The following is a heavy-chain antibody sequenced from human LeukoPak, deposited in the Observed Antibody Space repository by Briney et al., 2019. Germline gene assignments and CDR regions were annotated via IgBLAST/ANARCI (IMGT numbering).Heavy chain of an antibody. CDR3: ARVYRLADPSRGYFDF. CDR1: GGSISSSRYY. Sequence: SETLSLTCTVSGGSISSSRYYWAWIRQPPGKGLEWIGSIYYSELTYYNPSLERRVSMSLDTSKSQFSLRLISVTAADTAVYYCARVYRLADPSRGYFDFWGPGTLVTVSS. D-gene: IGHD3-9*01. J-gene: IGHJ4*02. V-gene: IGHV4-39*07. CDR2: IYYSELT.